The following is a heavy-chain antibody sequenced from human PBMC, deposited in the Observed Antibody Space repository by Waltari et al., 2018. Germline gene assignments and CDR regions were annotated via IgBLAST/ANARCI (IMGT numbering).Heavy chain of an antibody. CDR1: GGSLSRGGYY. J-gene: IGHJ5*02. Sequence: QVQLQESGPGLVKPSQTLSLTCTVSGGSLSRGGYYWSWIRQHQGKGLEWIGYIYYSGSTYYNPSLKSRVTISVDTSKNQFSLKLSSVTAADTAVYYCARDLGYGSGTSWGWFDPWGQGTLVTVSS. V-gene: IGHV4-31*03. CDR3: ARDLGYGSGTSWGWFDP. D-gene: IGHD3-10*01. CDR2: IYYSGST.